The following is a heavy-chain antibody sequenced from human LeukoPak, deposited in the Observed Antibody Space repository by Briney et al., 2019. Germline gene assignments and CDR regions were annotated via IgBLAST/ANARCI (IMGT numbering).Heavy chain of an antibody. CDR3: ARESVAGTEYSFDY. CDR2: ISPHNGNT. CDR1: GYTFTSSG. Sequence: ASVKVSCKASGYTFTSSGISWVRQAPGQGLEWMGWISPHNGNTGYAQKLQGRVTMTTDTSTSTAYMELGSLRSDDTDVYYCARESVAGTEYSFDYWGQGTLVTVSS. V-gene: IGHV1-18*01. J-gene: IGHJ4*02. D-gene: IGHD6-19*01.